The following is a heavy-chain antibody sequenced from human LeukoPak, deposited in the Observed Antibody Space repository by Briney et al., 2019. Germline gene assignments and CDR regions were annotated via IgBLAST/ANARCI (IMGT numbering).Heavy chain of an antibody. CDR2: ISGDGGST. J-gene: IGHJ4*02. CDR3: AKEADGEIFVDTAMVPDY. V-gene: IGHV3-43*02. D-gene: IGHD5-18*01. Sequence: PGGSLRLSCAASGLTFHNTWMHWIRQAPGKGLEWVSLISGDGGSTYYADSVKGRFTISRDNSKNSLYLQMNSLRTEDTALYYCAKEADGEIFVDTAMVPDYWGQGTLVTVSS. CDR1: GLTFHNTW.